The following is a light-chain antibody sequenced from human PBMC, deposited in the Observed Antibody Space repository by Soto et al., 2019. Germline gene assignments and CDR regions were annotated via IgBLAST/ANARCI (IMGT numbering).Light chain of an antibody. CDR1: QSVNTW. CDR3: QQSHSNPRT. V-gene: IGKV1-39*01. J-gene: IGKJ1*01. Sequence: DIQMTQSPSTLSASVGDRVTISFLASQSVNTWLAWYQKKPGKPPKLLIYAASSLQTGVPSRFSGSGSATDFTLTISSLQPEDFATYYCQQSHSNPRTFGQGTKVDIK. CDR2: AAS.